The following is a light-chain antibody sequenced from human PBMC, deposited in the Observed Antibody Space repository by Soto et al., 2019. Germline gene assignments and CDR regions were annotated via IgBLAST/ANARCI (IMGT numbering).Light chain of an antibody. Sequence: DIQMTQSPSSLSASVGDRVTITCRASQDITNYLAWFQQKPWKAPKSLIYSASSLHSGVPSKFSGSGSGTDFTLTISRLQPEDFATYYCKQYKSYPYTFGQGTKLEIK. J-gene: IGKJ2*01. CDR3: KQYKSYPYT. V-gene: IGKV1-16*02. CDR2: SAS. CDR1: QDITNY.